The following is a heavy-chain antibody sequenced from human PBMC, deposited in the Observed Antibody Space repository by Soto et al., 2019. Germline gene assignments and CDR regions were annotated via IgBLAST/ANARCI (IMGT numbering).Heavy chain of an antibody. V-gene: IGHV1-69*01. Sequence: QVQLVQSGAEVKKPESSVKVSCKASGGTFTNYAINWVRQAPGQGLEWMGGIIPISGAVNYAQNFQGSVTITADEPTSTVYMALSSLRPENTAVFYCARTSTAYTWFDLWGQGTMVTVSS. CDR1: GGTFTNYA. CDR3: ARTSTAYTWFDL. D-gene: IGHD2-2*02. CDR2: IIPISGAV. J-gene: IGHJ5*02.